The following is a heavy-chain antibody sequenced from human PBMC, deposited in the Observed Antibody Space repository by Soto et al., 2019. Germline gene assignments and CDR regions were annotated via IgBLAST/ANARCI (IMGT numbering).Heavy chain of an antibody. V-gene: IGHV1-18*01. CDR1: GYTFTSYG. CDR3: ARRAPPMDV. CDR2: ISAYNGNT. J-gene: IGHJ6*02. Sequence: QVQLVQSGAEVKKPGASVKVSCKASGYTFTSYGISWVRQAPGQGLEWMGWISAYNGNTNFAQQLQGRVTMTTDTSMSTAYMEVRSLISDDTAVYFCARRAPPMDVWGQGTTVTVSS.